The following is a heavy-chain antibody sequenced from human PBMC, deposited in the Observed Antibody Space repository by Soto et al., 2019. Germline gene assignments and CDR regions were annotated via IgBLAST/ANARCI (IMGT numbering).Heavy chain of an antibody. CDR3: ARGRRGMDV. J-gene: IGHJ6*02. CDR2: IYYSGST. Sequence: PSETLSLTCTVSGGSISSYYWSWIRQPPGKGLEWMGYIYYSGSTNYNPSLKSRVTISVDTSKNQFSLKRSSVTAADTAVYYCARGRRGMDVWGQGTTVTVSS. V-gene: IGHV4-59*12. CDR1: GGSISSYY.